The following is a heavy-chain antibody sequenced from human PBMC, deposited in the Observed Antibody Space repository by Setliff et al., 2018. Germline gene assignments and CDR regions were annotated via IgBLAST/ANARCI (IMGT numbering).Heavy chain of an antibody. CDR3: AGGGRYCGGDCYQDDAFDI. CDR2: FNRTRKI. V-gene: IGHV4-34*01. CDR1: GRSFSDYY. D-gene: IGHD2-21*02. Sequence: PSETLSLTCEVSGRSFSDYYWSWIRQSPGKALEWLGDFNRTRKIDYSPSLKSRLTISVDTSKKQFSLHLNSVTAADTAMYSCAGGGRYCGGDCYQDDAFDIWGQGTMVTVSS. J-gene: IGHJ3*02.